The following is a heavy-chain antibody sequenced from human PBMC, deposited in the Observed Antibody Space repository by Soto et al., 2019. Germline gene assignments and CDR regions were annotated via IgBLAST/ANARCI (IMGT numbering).Heavy chain of an antibody. CDR1: GFNFRIYA. CDR3: AKDLRPDGRYDLDY. Sequence: EVQLLESGGGLEQAGGSLRLSCAASGFNFRIYAMNWVRQATGKGLEWVSVMLGDGNSWEYADSVRGRFTISRDNSKNMLYLQMNSLRAEDTAVYYCAKDLRPDGRYDLDYWGQGTLVTVSS. J-gene: IGHJ4*02. D-gene: IGHD1-26*01. V-gene: IGHV3-23*01. CDR2: MLGDGNSW.